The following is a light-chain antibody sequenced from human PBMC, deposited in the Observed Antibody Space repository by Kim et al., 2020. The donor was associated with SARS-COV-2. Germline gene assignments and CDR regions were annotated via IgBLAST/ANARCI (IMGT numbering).Light chain of an antibody. CDR3: AAWDDSLNGRGV. J-gene: IGLJ3*02. Sequence: ELTQPPSASGTPGQRVNISCSGSSSNIGSNTVSWYQQFPGTAPKLLIYSDNQRPSGVPDRFSASKSGSSASLAISGLQSDDEADYYCAAWDDSLNGRGVFGGGTKLTVL. CDR1: SSNIGSNT. V-gene: IGLV1-44*01. CDR2: SDN.